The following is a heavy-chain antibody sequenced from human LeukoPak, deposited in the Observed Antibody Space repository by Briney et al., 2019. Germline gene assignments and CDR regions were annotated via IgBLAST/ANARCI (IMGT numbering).Heavy chain of an antibody. CDR2: ISSSSSTI. D-gene: IGHD3-9*01. CDR3: ARALRYFDWLSTSPEYNWFDP. J-gene: IGHJ5*02. CDR1: GFIFSTYN. V-gene: IGHV3-48*01. Sequence: GGSLRLSCAASGFIFSTYNMAWVRQAPGKGLEWVSYISSSSSTIYYADSVKGRFTISRDNAKNSLYLQMNSLRAEDTAVYYCARALRYFDWLSTSPEYNWFDPWGQGTLVTVPS.